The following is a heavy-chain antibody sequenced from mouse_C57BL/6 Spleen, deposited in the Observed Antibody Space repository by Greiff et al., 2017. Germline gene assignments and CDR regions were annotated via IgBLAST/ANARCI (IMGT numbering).Heavy chain of an antibody. D-gene: IGHD2-5*01. CDR3: ARYAYYSNPGYFDY. J-gene: IGHJ2*01. CDR2: INPSTGGT. Sequence: VHVKQSGPELVKPGASVKISCKASGYSFTGYYMNWVKQSPEKSLEWIGEINPSTGGTTYNQKFKAKATLTVDKSSSTAYMQLKSLTSEDSAVYYCARYAYYSNPGYFDYWGQGTTLTVSS. CDR1: GYSFTGYY. V-gene: IGHV1-42*01.